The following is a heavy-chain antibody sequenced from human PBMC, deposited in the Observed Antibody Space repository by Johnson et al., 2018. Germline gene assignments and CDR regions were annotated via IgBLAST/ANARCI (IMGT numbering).Heavy chain of an antibody. J-gene: IGHJ6*03. CDR2: SGST. CDR1: GGSISGYY. Sequence: QVQLQESGPGLVKPSETLALTCSVSGGSISGYYWSWVRQPPGKGLEWIGYSGSTDYNPSLKSRITLSVDRSKSQFSLKLRSVTAADTAVYYCARSPTDFLTGYYYMDVWGKGTTVIVSS. CDR3: ARSPTDFLTGYYYMDV. D-gene: IGHD3/OR15-3a*01. V-gene: IGHV4-59*01.